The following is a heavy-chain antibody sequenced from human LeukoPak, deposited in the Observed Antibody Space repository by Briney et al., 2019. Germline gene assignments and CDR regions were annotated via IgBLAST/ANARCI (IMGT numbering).Heavy chain of an antibody. CDR2: IYYSGST. Sequence: SETLSLTCTVSGAYFSSSTYYWGWIRQSPGKGLEWIGSIYYSGSTYYNPSLKSRVTMSVDTSKNQFSLKLSSVTAADTAVYYCARHAGGITATGTRPFDYWGQGTLVTVSS. J-gene: IGHJ4*02. CDR3: ARHAGGITATGTRPFDY. V-gene: IGHV4-39*01. CDR1: GAYFSSSTYY. D-gene: IGHD6-13*01.